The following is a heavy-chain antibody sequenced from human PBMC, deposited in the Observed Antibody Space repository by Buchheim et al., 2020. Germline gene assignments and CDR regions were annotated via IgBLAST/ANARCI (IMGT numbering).Heavy chain of an antibody. V-gene: IGHV1-46*01. Sequence: QVQLVQSGAEVKKPGASVKVSCKASGYTFTSYYMHWVRQAPGQGLEWMGIINHSGGSQSYAQKFQGKVTMPRDTSTGTANMELSSLRSEDTAVYYCAREPTSYYYDSSAFDYWGQGTL. CDR2: INHSGGSQ. D-gene: IGHD3-22*01. CDR3: AREPTSYYYDSSAFDY. J-gene: IGHJ4*02. CDR1: GYTFTSYY.